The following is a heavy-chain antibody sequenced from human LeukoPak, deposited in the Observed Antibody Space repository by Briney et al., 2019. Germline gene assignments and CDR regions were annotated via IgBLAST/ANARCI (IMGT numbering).Heavy chain of an antibody. CDR3: ARDKYYDFWSGYREYYFDY. V-gene: IGHV1-18*01. Sequence: ASVKVSCKASGYTFTSYGISWVRQAPGQGLEWMGWISAYNGNTNYAQKLQGRVTMTTDTSTSTAYMELSSLRSEDTAVYYCARDKYYDFWSGYREYYFDYWGQGTLVTVSS. D-gene: IGHD3-3*01. CDR2: ISAYNGNT. CDR1: GYTFTSYG. J-gene: IGHJ4*02.